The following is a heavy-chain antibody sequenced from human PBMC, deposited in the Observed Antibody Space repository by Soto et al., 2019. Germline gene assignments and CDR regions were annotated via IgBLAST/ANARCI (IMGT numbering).Heavy chain of an antibody. V-gene: IGHV3-23*01. D-gene: IGHD1-1*01. CDR2: ISGSGGST. CDR3: TTGKHNWNEIFDY. J-gene: IGHJ4*02. CDR1: GYTFTSYG. Sequence: SCKASGYTFTSYGISWVRQAPGKGLEWVSAISGSGGSTYYADSVKGRFTISRDNSKNTLYLQMNSLKTEDTAVYYCTTGKHNWNEIFDYWGQGTLVTVSS.